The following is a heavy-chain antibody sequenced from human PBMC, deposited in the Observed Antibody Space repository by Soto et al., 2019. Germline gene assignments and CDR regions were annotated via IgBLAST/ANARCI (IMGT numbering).Heavy chain of an antibody. CDR3: VRGAYGYYYFDY. V-gene: IGHV3-74*01. J-gene: IGHJ4*02. CDR1: GFSLSDYW. CDR2: ITRDGSST. D-gene: IGHD5-18*01. Sequence: EVQLVESGGGLVQPGGSLRLSCAASGFSLSDYWMHWVRQAPGEGLVWLSRITRDGSSTNYADSVKGRFTISRDNAKNTLYLQVNSLRGEDTAVYYCVRGAYGYYYFDYWGQGTLVTVSS.